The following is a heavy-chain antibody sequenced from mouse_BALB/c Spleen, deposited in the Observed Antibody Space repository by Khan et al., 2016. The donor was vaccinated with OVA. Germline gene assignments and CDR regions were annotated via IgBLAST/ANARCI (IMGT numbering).Heavy chain of an antibody. CDR1: GYTFTDYY. CDR3: AREWAAWFPY. J-gene: IGHJ3*01. D-gene: IGHD1-3*01. CDR2: IYPGCDNT. Sequence: QVQLQQSGAELARPGASVTLSCKASGYTFTDYYINWMRQRTGQGLEWIGDIYPGCDNTYYNEKFRGKATLTADKSSSTAYMQLSSLTSEDSAVYCGAREWAAWFPYWGQGTLVTVSA. V-gene: IGHV1-77*01.